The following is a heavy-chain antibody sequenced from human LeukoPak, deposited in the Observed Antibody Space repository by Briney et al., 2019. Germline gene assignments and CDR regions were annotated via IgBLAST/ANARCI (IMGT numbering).Heavy chain of an antibody. V-gene: IGHV4-4*02. CDR2: IYHSGNT. D-gene: IGHD6-19*01. J-gene: IGHJ4*02. CDR1: GESISSSNW. Sequence: SETLSLTCAVSGESISSSNWWSWVRQAPGKGLEWIGEIYHSGNTNYNPSLKSRVTMSIDTSKNQFSLKLTSVTAADTATYYCARETSLAGFASGLGFNYWGQGILVTVSS. CDR3: ARETSLAGFASGLGFNY.